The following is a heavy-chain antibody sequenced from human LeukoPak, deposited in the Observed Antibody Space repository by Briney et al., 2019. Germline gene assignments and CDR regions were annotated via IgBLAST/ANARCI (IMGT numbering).Heavy chain of an antibody. Sequence: SETLSLTCAVYGGSFSGYYWSWIRQPPGKGLEWIGEVNHSGSTNYNPSLKSRVTISVDTSKNQFSLKLSSVTAADTAVYYCARRVGIAARLTPYDYWGQGTLVTVSS. CDR1: GGSFSGYY. J-gene: IGHJ4*02. CDR2: VNHSGST. CDR3: ARRVGIAARLTPYDY. V-gene: IGHV4-34*01. D-gene: IGHD6-6*01.